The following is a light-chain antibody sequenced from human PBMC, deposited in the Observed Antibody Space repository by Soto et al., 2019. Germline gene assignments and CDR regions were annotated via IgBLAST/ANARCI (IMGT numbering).Light chain of an antibody. V-gene: IGLV2-14*01. CDR2: EVS. CDR1: SSDVGGYNY. J-gene: IGLJ1*01. Sequence: QSVLTQPASVSGSPGQSITLSCTGTSSDVGGYNYVSWYQQHPGKAPKLMIYEVSNRPSGVSDRFSGSKSGNTASLTISGLQAEDEADYYCSSYTSSSTLNVFGTRTKLTVL. CDR3: SSYTSSSTLNV.